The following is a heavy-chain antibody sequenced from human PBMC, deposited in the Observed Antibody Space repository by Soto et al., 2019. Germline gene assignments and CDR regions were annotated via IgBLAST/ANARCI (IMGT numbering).Heavy chain of an antibody. D-gene: IGHD3-22*01. J-gene: IGHJ4*02. V-gene: IGHV4-31*03. Sequence: PSETLSLTCTVSGGSISSGGYYWRWIRQHPGKGLEWIGYIYYSGSTYYNPSLKSRVTVSVDTSKNQFSLKLSSVTAADTAVYYCARDSGADYYDSSGYFRFDYWGQGTLVTVSS. CDR3: ARDSGADYYDSSGYFRFDY. CDR1: GGSISSGGYY. CDR2: IYYSGST.